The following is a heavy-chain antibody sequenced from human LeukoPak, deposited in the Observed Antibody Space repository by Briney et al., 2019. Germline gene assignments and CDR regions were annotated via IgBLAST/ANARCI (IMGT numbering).Heavy chain of an antibody. CDR3: ATDPSGNDILASN. Sequence: RASVKVSCKVSGYTLTELSMHWVRQAPGKGLEWMGGFDPEDGETIYAQKFQGRVTMTEDTSTDTAYMELSSLRSEDTAVCYCATDPSGNDILASNWGQGTLVTVSS. CDR2: FDPEDGET. CDR1: GYTLTELS. J-gene: IGHJ4*02. D-gene: IGHD3-9*01. V-gene: IGHV1-24*01.